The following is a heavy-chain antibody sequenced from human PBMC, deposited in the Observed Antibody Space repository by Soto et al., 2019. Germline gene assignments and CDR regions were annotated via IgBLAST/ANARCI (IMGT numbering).Heavy chain of an antibody. J-gene: IGHJ4*02. CDR3: ARDLPPLDD. Sequence: QVQLVQSGAEVKKPGASVKVSCKASGYTFTSYYITWVRQAPGQGLEWMGWISAYNSNTNYAQKLQGRVTMTTDTSTSPAYMELRSLGSDDTAVYYCARDLPPLDDWGQGTLVTVSS. V-gene: IGHV1-18*01. CDR1: GYTFTSYY. CDR2: ISAYNSNT.